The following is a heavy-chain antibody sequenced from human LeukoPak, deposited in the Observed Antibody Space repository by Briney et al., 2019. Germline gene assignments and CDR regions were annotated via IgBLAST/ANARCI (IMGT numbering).Heavy chain of an antibody. Sequence: ASVKVSCKASGGTFSSHAISWVRQAPGQGLEWMGRIIPIFGTANYAQKFQGRVTITTYESTSTAYMELSSLRSEDTAVYYCANMGAVAGSFDYWGQGTLVTVSS. CDR2: IIPIFGTA. CDR1: GGTFSSHA. V-gene: IGHV1-69*05. J-gene: IGHJ4*02. CDR3: ANMGAVAGSFDY. D-gene: IGHD6-19*01.